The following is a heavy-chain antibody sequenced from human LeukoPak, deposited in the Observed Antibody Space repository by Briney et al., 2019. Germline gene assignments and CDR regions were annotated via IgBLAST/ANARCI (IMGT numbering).Heavy chain of an antibody. J-gene: IGHJ4*02. CDR3: ARYDSGGFYRNFDY. Sequence: SETLSLTYTVSSGSISSSSYYWGWIRQPPGKGLEWIGNIYQSGSTYYNPSLKSRVTISVDTSQSQFSLRLSSVTAADTAVYYCARYDSGGFYRNFDYWGQGTLVTVSS. V-gene: IGHV4-39*01. D-gene: IGHD3-22*01. CDR1: SGSISSSSYY. CDR2: IYQSGST.